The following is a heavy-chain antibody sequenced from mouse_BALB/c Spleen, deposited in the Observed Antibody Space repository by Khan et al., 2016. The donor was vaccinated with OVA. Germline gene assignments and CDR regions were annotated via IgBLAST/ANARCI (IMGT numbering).Heavy chain of an antibody. CDR3: ARGAGTTYGMDY. V-gene: IGHV1-9*01. J-gene: IGHJ4*01. D-gene: IGHD4-1*01. Sequence: QVQLKESGAELMKPGASVKISCKATGYTFSSYWIEWVKQRPGHGPEWIGEILPGSDSTNYNEKFKGKATFTADTSSNTANMQLSSLTSEDSAVYYCARGAGTTYGMDYWGQGTSVTVSS. CDR1: GYTFSSYW. CDR2: ILPGSDST.